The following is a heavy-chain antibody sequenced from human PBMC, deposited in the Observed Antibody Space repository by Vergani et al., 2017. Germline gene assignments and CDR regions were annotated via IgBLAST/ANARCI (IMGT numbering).Heavy chain of an antibody. J-gene: IGHJ6*02. V-gene: IGHV4-39*07. Sequence: QLQLQESGPGLVKPSETLSLTCTVSGGSISSSSYYWGWIRQPPGKGLEWIGSIYYSGSTYYNPSLKSRVTISVDTSKNQFSLKLSSVTAADTAVYYCARGNSGYDPTPNYYYYYGMDVWGQGTTVTVSS. CDR2: IYYSGST. CDR3: ARGNSGYDPTPNYYYYYGMDV. D-gene: IGHD5-12*01. CDR1: GGSISSSSYY.